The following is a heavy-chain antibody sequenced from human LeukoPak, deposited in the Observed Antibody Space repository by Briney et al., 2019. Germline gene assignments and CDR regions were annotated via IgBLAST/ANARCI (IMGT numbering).Heavy chain of an antibody. CDR2: INPNSGGT. D-gene: IGHD3-9*01. CDR1: GYTFTGYY. Sequence: ASVKVSCKASGYTFTGYYMHWVRQAPGQGLEWMGWINPNSGGTNYAQKFQGRVTMTRDTSISTAYMELSRLRPDDTAVYYCARASSKQLAGYLPDGFDIWGQGTMVTVSS. J-gene: IGHJ3*02. V-gene: IGHV1-2*02. CDR3: ARASSKQLAGYLPDGFDI.